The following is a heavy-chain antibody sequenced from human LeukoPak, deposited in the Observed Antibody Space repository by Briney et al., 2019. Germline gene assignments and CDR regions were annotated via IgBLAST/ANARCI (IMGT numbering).Heavy chain of an antibody. CDR3: ARHEEDIVVVPAAIFLDP. J-gene: IGHJ5*02. CDR1: GYTFTSYG. Sequence: GASVKVSCKASGYTFTSYGISWVRQAPGQGLEWMGWISAYNGNTNYAQKLQGRVTMTTDTSTSTAYMELRSLRSDDTAVYYCARHEEDIVVVPAAIFLDPWGQGTLSPSPQ. V-gene: IGHV1-18*04. D-gene: IGHD2-2*01. CDR2: ISAYNGNT.